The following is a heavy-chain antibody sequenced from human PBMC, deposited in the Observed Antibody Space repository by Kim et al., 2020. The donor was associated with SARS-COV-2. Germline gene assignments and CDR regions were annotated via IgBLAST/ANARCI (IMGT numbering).Heavy chain of an antibody. CDR2: IDPSDSYT. CDR3: ARTPIAAAGTGDGWFDP. V-gene: IGHV5-10-1*01. D-gene: IGHD6-13*01. J-gene: IGHJ5*02. Sequence: GESLKISCKGSGYSFTSYWISWVRQMPGKGLEWMGRIDPSDSYTNYSPSFQGHVTISADKSISTAYLQWSSLKASDTAMYYCARTPIAAAGTGDGWFDPWGQGTLVTVSS. CDR1: GYSFTSYW.